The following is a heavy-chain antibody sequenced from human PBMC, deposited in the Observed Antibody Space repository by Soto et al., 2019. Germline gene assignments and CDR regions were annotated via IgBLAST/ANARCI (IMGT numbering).Heavy chain of an antibody. V-gene: IGHV4-39*01. Sequence: QLQLQESGPGLVKPSETLSITCTVSGGSISSSSYYWGWIRQPPGKGLEWIWSISYSGSTYYNPSLKSRVTFSVDTSKNQFSLKLSSVSAADTAVYYCARQFGVWEQWLISWGQGTLVTVSS. J-gene: IGHJ5*02. D-gene: IGHD6-19*01. CDR2: ISYSGST. CDR3: ARQFGVWEQWLIS. CDR1: GGSISSSSYY.